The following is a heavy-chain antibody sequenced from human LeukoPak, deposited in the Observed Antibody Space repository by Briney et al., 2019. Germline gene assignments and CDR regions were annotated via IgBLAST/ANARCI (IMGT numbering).Heavy chain of an antibody. CDR2: ISGSGGST. V-gene: IGHV3-23*01. Sequence: GGSLRLSCAASGFTFSSYAMSWVRQAPGKGLEWVSAISGSGGSTYYADSVKGRFTISRDNSKNTLYLQMNSLRAEDTAVYYCAADLVRGVLGDAFDIWGQGTMVTVSS. D-gene: IGHD3-10*01. CDR3: AADLVRGVLGDAFDI. CDR1: GFTFSSYA. J-gene: IGHJ3*02.